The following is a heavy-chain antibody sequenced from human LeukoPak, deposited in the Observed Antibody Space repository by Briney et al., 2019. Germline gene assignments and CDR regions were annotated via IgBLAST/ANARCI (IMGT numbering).Heavy chain of an antibody. CDR2: MSSSGGST. Sequence: TGGSLRLSCAASGFTLGNYAMSWVRQAPGKGLEWVSSMSSSGGSTYYADSVKGRFTFSRDNPKNTLYLQMNSLRAEDTAVYYCANSPRILWFDPWGQGTLVTVSS. CDR1: GFTLGNYA. D-gene: IGHD3-3*01. J-gene: IGHJ5*02. CDR3: ANSPRILWFDP. V-gene: IGHV3-23*01.